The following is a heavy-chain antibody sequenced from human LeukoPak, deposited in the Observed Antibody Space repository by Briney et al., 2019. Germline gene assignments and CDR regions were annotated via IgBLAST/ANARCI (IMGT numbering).Heavy chain of an antibody. J-gene: IGHJ3*02. CDR1: GFTFSSYW. V-gene: IGHV3-7*01. D-gene: IGHD5-12*01. Sequence: AGGSLRLSCAASGFTFSSYWMSWVRQAPGKGLEWVANIKQDGSEKYYVDSVKGRFTISRDNSKNTLYLQMNSLRAEDTAVYYCASLIVATIGGAFDIWGQGTMVTVSS. CDR2: IKQDGSEK. CDR3: ASLIVATIGGAFDI.